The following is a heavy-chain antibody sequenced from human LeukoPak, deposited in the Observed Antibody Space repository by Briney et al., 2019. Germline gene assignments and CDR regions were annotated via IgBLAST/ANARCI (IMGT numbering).Heavy chain of an antibody. CDR1: GFTFNNAW. Sequence: GGSLRLSCAASGFTFNNAWMSWVRQAPGKGLEWVGRIRSKSDGGTTDYAAPVKGRFTISRDDSKNTLYLQMNRLKTEDTAVYYCTNTCYYLTFFDYWGQGTLVPVSS. V-gene: IGHV3-15*01. CDR3: TNTCYYLTFFDY. J-gene: IGHJ4*02. D-gene: IGHD3-10*01. CDR2: IRSKSDGGTT.